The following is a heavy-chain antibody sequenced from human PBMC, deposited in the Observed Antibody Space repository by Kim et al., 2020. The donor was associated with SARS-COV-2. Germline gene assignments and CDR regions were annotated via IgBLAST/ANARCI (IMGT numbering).Heavy chain of an antibody. CDR1: GFTFSSYG. Sequence: GGSLRLSCAASGFTFSSYGMHWVRQAPGKGLEWVAVISYDGSNKYYADSVKGRFTISRDNSKNTLYLQMNSLRAEDTAVYYCAKEEGSGYSSGWTYYYYGMGRLGPRDHGHRLL. CDR3: AKEEGSGYSSGWTYYYYGMGR. V-gene: IGHV3-30*18. D-gene: IGHD6-19*01. CDR2: ISYDGSNK. J-gene: IGHJ6*02.